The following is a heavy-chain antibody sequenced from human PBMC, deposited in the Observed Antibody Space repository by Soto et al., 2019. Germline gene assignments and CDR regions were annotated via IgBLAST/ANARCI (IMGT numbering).Heavy chain of an antibody. Sequence: SETRPVTWTVSGGSISSYYWSWIRQPAGKGLEWIGRIYTSGITNYNPSLKSRVTMSVDTSKNQFSLKLSSVTAADTAAYFCGRVLCGDRRDWGHPCGAFATVCQWT. CDR2: IYTSGIT. D-gene: IGHD2-21*02. CDR3: GRVLCGDRRDWGHPCGAFAT. J-gene: IGHJ3*02. V-gene: IGHV4-4*07. CDR1: GGSISSYY.